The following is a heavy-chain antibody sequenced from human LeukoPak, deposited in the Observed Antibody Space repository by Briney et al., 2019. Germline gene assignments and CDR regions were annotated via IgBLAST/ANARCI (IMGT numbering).Heavy chain of an antibody. V-gene: IGHV1-2*02. CDR1: GYTFTGYY. CDR3: ARGRSIAVAGPPYYFDY. J-gene: IGHJ4*02. CDR2: INPNSGGT. Sequence: ASVKVSCKASGYTFTGYYMHWVRQAPGQGLEWMGWINPNSGGTNYAQKFQGRVTITTDESTSTAYMELSSLRSEDTAVYYCARGRSIAVAGPPYYFDYWGQGTLVTVSS. D-gene: IGHD6-19*01.